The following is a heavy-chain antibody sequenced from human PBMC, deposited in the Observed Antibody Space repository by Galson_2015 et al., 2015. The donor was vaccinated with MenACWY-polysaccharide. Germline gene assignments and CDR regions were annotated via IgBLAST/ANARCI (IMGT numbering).Heavy chain of an antibody. J-gene: IGHJ4*02. CDR2: ISGSGIDI. CDR1: GFSITSYA. V-gene: IGHV3-23*01. CDR3: AKATQWGAAAAGSFDH. D-gene: IGHD6-13*01. Sequence: SLRLSCAVSGFSITSYAVNWVRQAPGKGLEWVAVISGSGIDIRYADSVKGRFTVSRDTSKSTLYLQMNSLRAEDTAKYYCAKATQWGAAAAGSFDHWVQGTLVPVSS.